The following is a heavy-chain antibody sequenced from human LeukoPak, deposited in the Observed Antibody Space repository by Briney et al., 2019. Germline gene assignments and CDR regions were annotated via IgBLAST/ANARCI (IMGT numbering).Heavy chain of an antibody. CDR3: ARCSRGTSVGMDV. Sequence: SETLSLTCSVSGGSISNYYWTWIRQPPGKGLEWIGYIYYSGNTNYNPSLKSRVTISLDTSKNQLSLKLTSVTAADTAVYFCARCSRGTSVGMDVWGQGTTVTVSS. CDR1: GGSISNYY. D-gene: IGHD1-1*01. J-gene: IGHJ6*02. V-gene: IGHV4-59*08. CDR2: IYYSGNT.